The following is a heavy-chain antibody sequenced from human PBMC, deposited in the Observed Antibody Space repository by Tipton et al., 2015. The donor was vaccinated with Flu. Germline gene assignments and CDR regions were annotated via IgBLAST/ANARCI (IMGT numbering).Heavy chain of an antibody. V-gene: IGHV3-33*01. J-gene: IGHJ4*02. D-gene: IGHD3-3*02. CDR2: IWYDGNNQ. Sequence: QLVQSGGGVVQPGRSLRLSCAASGFAFTSYAMHWVRQAPGKGLEWVAVIWYDGNNQYYADSLKGRFTISRDNSKNTLYLQINSLRAEDTAVYYCAILGGYIGTSFDYWGRGTLVTVSS. CDR3: AILGGYIGTSFDY. CDR1: GFAFTSYA.